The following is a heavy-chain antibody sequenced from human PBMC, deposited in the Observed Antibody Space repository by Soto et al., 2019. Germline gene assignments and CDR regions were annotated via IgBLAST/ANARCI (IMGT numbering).Heavy chain of an antibody. CDR1: GFRFSSYA. J-gene: IGHJ6*03. Sequence: GGSTRLSCAASGFRFSSYAMSWVRQAPGKGLEWVSGISGRGVSTYYADSVMGRFTISRDNSKNTVYLQMGSLRPEDMAVYYCARRARPDFYYMDVWGKGTTVTVSS. CDR2: ISGRGVST. CDR3: ARRARPDFYYMDV. V-gene: IGHV3-23*01. D-gene: IGHD6-6*01.